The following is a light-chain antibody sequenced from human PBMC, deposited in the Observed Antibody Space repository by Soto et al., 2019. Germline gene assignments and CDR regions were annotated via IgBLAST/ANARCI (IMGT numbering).Light chain of an antibody. CDR3: LSPDISGNSWV. Sequence: SYELTQPPSMSVSPEQTARITCSGDALPKQFAYWYQQKTAQAPLLVIYKDTERPSRIPERFTGSNSGTTVTLTISGVQAEDEADYYCLSPDISGNSWVFGGGTKLTVL. J-gene: IGLJ3*02. V-gene: IGLV3-25*02. CDR1: ALPKQF. CDR2: KDT.